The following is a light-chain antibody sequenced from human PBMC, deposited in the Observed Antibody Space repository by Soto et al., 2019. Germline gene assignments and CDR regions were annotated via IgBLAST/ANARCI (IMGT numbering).Light chain of an antibody. CDR3: QHYGNSPT. V-gene: IGKV3-20*01. CDR1: QNVANY. CDR2: GAS. J-gene: IGKJ1*01. Sequence: EIVLTQSPATLSLSPGERATLSCRASQNVANYLDWYQQKPGQAPRVLIYGASSRTTGIPDRFSGSGSGTDFTLSISRLEPEDFAVYWCQHYGNSPTFGQGTKVDIK.